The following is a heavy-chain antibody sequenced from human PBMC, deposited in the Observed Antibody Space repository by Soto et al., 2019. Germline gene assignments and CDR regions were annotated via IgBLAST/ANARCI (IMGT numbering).Heavy chain of an antibody. Sequence: QVQLVESGGGVVQPGMSLRLSCADSGFTFSEYDMHWVRQAPGKGLEWVALISYLGTKTDYADSVKGRFTIARDNFKKTVSLQMESLRAEDSAVYFWARTDTCGTYFEFGGRGTLVTVSS. CDR1: GFTFSEYD. V-gene: IGHV3-33*08. CDR3: ARTDTCGTYFEF. J-gene: IGHJ4*02. CDR2: ISYLGTKT. D-gene: IGHD3-16*01.